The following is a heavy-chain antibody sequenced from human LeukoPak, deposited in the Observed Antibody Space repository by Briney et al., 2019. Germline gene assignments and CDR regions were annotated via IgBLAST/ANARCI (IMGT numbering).Heavy chain of an antibody. J-gene: IGHJ4*02. Sequence: GASVKVSCKASGGTIGNYGFTWVRQAPGQGLEWMGGIIPIFATTNYAEKFQGRVSLTADKSTSTAYMELSSLRSEDTAVYYCATTPRGDYYGSGSTGTPFDYWGQGTLVAVSS. CDR1: GGTIGNYG. CDR2: IIPIFATT. V-gene: IGHV1-69*06. D-gene: IGHD3-10*01. CDR3: ATTPRGDYYGSGSTGTPFDY.